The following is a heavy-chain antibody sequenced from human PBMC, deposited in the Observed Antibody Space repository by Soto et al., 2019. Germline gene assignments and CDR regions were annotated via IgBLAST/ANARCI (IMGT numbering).Heavy chain of an antibody. D-gene: IGHD3-10*01. J-gene: IGHJ6*02. Sequence: GGSLRLSCAASGFTFSSYSMNWVRQAPGKGLEWVSSISSSSSYIYYADSVKGRFTISRDNAKNSLYLQMNSLRAEDTAVYYWARGAIQGFREVSWYSYGMGVWCQGTTVTVSS. V-gene: IGHV3-21*01. CDR2: ISSSSSYI. CDR1: GFTFSSYS. CDR3: ARGAIQGFREVSWYSYGMGV.